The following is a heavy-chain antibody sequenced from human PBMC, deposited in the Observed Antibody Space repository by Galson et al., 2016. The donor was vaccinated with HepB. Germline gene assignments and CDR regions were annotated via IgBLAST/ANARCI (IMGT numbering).Heavy chain of an antibody. D-gene: IGHD5-18*01. Sequence: ETLSLTCTVSGDSISSSSYYWGWIRQPPGKGLEWIGSIFYSGSTYYNPPLKSRVTISVDTSKNQFSLNLISVASADTAVYYCATGIVDTTTAEFNYWYYYGMDVWGQGTTVTVSS. V-gene: IGHV4-39*01. CDR3: ATGIVDTTTAEFNYWYYYGMDV. CDR1: GDSISSSSYY. CDR2: IFYSGST. J-gene: IGHJ6*02.